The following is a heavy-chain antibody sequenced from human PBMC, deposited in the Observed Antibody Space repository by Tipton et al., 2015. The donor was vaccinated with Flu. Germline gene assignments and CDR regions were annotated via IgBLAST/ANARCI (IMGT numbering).Heavy chain of an antibody. Sequence: TLSLTCTVSGGSISGYYWSWIRQPPGKGLEWIGNIHQTGSTYYNPSLTSRVTIAVDTSKNQFSLRLTSMTAADTALYYCARRDYSSYVSDPKNWFDPWGQGTLVTVSS. D-gene: IGHD4-11*01. CDR2: IHQTGST. V-gene: IGHV4-59*08. CDR3: ARRDYSSYVSDPKNWFDP. J-gene: IGHJ5*02. CDR1: GGSISGYY.